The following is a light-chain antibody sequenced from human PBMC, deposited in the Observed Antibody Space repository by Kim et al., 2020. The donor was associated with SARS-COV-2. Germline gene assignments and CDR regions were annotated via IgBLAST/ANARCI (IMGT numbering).Light chain of an antibody. CDR3: AAWDDKLLWV. CDR1: RSNIGDNY. J-gene: IGLJ3*02. V-gene: IGLV1-47*01. Sequence: PGQGVTISCSGSRSNIGDNYVYWYQQLPGAAPKVLIYRNTERPSGVPDRFSGSKSGTAASLAISGLRPEDEADYFCAAWDDKLLWVFGGGTQLTVL. CDR2: RNT.